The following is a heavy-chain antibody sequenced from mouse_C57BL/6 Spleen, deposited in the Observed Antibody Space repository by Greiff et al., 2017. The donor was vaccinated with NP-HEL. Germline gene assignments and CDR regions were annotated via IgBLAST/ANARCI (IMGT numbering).Heavy chain of an antibody. Sequence: EVKVVESGGGLVQPGGSLSLSCAASGFTFTDYYMSWVRQPPGKALEWLGFIRNKANGYTTEYSASVKGRFTISRDNSQSILYLQMNALRAEDSATYYCARLDLLSGDYAMDYWGQGTSVTVSS. CDR1: GFTFTDYY. CDR3: ARLDLLSGDYAMDY. D-gene: IGHD2-1*01. CDR2: IRNKANGYTT. V-gene: IGHV7-3*01. J-gene: IGHJ4*01.